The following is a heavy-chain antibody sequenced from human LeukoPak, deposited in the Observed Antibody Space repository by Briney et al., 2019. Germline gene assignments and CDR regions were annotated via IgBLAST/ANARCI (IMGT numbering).Heavy chain of an antibody. V-gene: IGHV1-2*02. CDR2: INPNSGGT. J-gene: IGHJ6*02. Sequence: GASVKVSCKASGYTFTGYYMHWVRQAPGQGLEWMGWINPNSGGTNYAQKFQGRVTMTRDTSISTAYMELSRLRSDDTAVYYCARGVVLDYYYGMDVWGQGTTVTVSS. CDR3: ARGVVLDYYYGMDV. D-gene: IGHD3-3*01. CDR1: GYTFTGYY.